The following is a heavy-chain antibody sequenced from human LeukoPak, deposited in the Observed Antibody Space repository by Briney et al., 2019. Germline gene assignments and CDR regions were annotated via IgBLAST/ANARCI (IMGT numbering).Heavy chain of an antibody. CDR1: GYTFTGYY. Sequence: ASVKVSCKASGYTFTGYYMHWVRQAPGQGLEWMGWINPNSGGTDYAQKFQGRVTMTRERYISTAYKELSRLGSDDTAVYYGARGYHYAGNYDSSGCPDYWGQGTLVTVSS. D-gene: IGHD3-22*01. CDR2: INPNSGGT. CDR3: ARGYHYAGNYDSSGCPDY. J-gene: IGHJ4*02. V-gene: IGHV1-2*02.